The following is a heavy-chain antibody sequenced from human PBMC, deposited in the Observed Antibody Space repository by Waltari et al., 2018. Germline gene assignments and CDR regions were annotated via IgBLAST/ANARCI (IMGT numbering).Heavy chain of an antibody. CDR2: IIPIFGTA. V-gene: IGHV1-69*12. J-gene: IGHJ6*03. CDR3: AVAWDFIPHSSYYDFWSGPTPYYMDV. Sequence: QVQLVQSGAEVKKPGSSVKVSCKASGGTFSSYAISWVRQAPGQGLEWMGGIIPIFGTADDAQKFQGRVTSTADESTSTAYMELSSLRSEDTAVYYCAVAWDFIPHSSYYDFWSGPTPYYMDVWGKGTTVTISS. CDR1: GGTFSSYA. D-gene: IGHD3-3*01.